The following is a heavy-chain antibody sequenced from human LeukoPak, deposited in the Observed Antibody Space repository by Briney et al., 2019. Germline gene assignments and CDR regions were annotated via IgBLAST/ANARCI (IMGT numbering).Heavy chain of an antibody. CDR2: IYPGDSDT. Sequence: GESLKISCKGSGYSFTNYWIGWVRQMPGKGLEWMGIIYPGDSDTRYSPSFQGQVTSSADKSISTAYLQWSSLKASDTAMYDCARLGYSSSWYPFDYWGQGTLVTVSS. J-gene: IGHJ4*02. D-gene: IGHD6-13*01. V-gene: IGHV5-51*01. CDR1: GYSFTNYW. CDR3: ARLGYSSSWYPFDY.